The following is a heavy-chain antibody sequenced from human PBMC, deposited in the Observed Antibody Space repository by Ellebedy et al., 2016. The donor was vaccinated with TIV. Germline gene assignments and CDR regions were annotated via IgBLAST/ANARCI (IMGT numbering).Heavy chain of an antibody. D-gene: IGHD3-10*01. J-gene: IGHJ3*02. Sequence: GESLKISCAGSGFTFSDYYMSWIRQAPGKGLEWVSYITSGGDYRRYADSLKGRFTISRDNAKNSLCLQMNSLRAEDTALYYCAKSRGITMVRGVTNSFDIWGQGTMVTVSS. CDR2: ITSGGDYR. CDR3: AKSRGITMVRGVTNSFDI. CDR1: GFTFSDYY. V-gene: IGHV3-11*03.